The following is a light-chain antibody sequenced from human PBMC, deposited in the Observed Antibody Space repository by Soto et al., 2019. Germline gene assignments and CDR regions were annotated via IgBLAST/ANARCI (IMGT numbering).Light chain of an antibody. CDR2: GAS. V-gene: IGKV3-11*01. J-gene: IGKJ1*01. CDR1: QSVDSY. Sequence: EIVLTQSPATLSFSPGERATLSCRASQSVDSYLAWYQQKPGQAPRLLIYGASNRATGIPARFSGSGSGTDFTLTISSLQSEDFAVYYCQQYNTWPRTFGQGTKV. CDR3: QQYNTWPRT.